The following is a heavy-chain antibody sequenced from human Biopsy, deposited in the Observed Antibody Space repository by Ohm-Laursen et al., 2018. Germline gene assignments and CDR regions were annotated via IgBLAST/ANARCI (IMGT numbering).Heavy chain of an antibody. V-gene: IGHV3-21*01. D-gene: IGHD6-6*01. CDR3: ARDSRRTAREGGMDV. Sequence: SLRLSCTASGFSFRNYGMHWVRQAPGKGLEWISYISETSSHIYDADSVKGRFTVARDNAKNSLYLQLNSLRAEDTAVYYCARDSRRTAREGGMDVWGQGTTVTVSS. J-gene: IGHJ6*02. CDR1: GFSFRNYG. CDR2: ISETSSHI.